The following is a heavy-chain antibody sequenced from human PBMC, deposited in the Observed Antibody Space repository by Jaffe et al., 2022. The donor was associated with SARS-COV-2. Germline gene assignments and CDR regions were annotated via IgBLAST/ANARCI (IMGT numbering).Heavy chain of an antibody. V-gene: IGHV1-3*04. D-gene: IGHD1-1*01. J-gene: IGHJ4*02. CDR1: GYTLISYD. CDR2: INSGNGRT. CDR3: TRQRGGNLY. Sequence: QVQLVQSGAEVKKPGASVKVSCKASGYTLISYDLHWVRQAPGQGLEWLGWINSGNGRTGYSQMFQGRVTITRDTSASTAYMELNSLRSEDTAVYYCTRQRGGNLYWGQGTLVTVSS.